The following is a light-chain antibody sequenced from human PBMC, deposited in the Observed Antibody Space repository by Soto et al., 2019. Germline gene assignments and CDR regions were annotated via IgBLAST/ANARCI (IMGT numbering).Light chain of an antibody. J-gene: IGLJ1*01. CDR2: EVT. CDR1: SSDVGAYNY. CDR3: SSYAGSTPYV. Sequence: QSALTQPPSASGSPGQSVTISCTGTSSDVGAYNYVSWYQQHPGKAPKLMIYEVTKRPPGVPDRFSGSKSGNTASLTVSGLQAEDDADYYCSSYAGSTPYVFGTGTKLTVL. V-gene: IGLV2-8*01.